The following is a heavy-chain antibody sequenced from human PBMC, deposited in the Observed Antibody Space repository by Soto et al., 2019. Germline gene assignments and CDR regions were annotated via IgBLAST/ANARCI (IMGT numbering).Heavy chain of an antibody. D-gene: IGHD6-19*01. V-gene: IGHV3-74*01. Sequence: PGGCMRLSCSASVFTFSSYCMHWVRKNPGKGLVWVSRINSDGSSTSYADSVKGRFTISRDNAKNTLYLQMNSLRAEDTAVYYCARDVAVAGKPSDYWGQGTLVTVSS. CDR1: VFTFSSYC. J-gene: IGHJ4*02. CDR3: ARDVAVAGKPSDY. CDR2: INSDGSST.